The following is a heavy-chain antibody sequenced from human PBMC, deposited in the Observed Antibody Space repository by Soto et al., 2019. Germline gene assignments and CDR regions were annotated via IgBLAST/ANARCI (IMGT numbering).Heavy chain of an antibody. CDR2: VNPSGGST. CDR3: AREENCSGGTCYPEYFHR. Sequence: ASVKVSCKASGYLFTAYSMHWVRLAPGQGLEWMGVVNPSGGSTKYAQNFQGRVTMTRDTSTTTIYMELSSLRSDDTAIYYCAREENCSGGTCYPEYFHRWGQDTLVTVSS. J-gene: IGHJ1*01. V-gene: IGHV1-46*01. CDR1: GYLFTAYS. D-gene: IGHD2-15*01.